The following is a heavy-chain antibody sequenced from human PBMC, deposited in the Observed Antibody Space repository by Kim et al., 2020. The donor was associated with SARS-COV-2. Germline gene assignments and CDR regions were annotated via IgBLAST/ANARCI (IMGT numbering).Heavy chain of an antibody. D-gene: IGHD6-13*01. J-gene: IGHJ4*02. CDR2: T. Sequence: TYYADSVRGRFTNSRDNSKGTLHLQMNSLRAEDTAVYYCAKRGIPTAATDYWGQGTLVTVSS. V-gene: IGHV3-23*01. CDR3: AKRGIPTAATDY.